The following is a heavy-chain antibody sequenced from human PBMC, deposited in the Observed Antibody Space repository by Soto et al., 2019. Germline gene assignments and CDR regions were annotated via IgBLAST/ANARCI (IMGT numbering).Heavy chain of an antibody. CDR3: ASYCGDGLRYLEYFQL. CDR1: GGTFSSYT. CDR2: IIPILGIA. J-gene: IGHJ1*01. D-gene: IGHD4-17*01. V-gene: IGHV1-69*02. Sequence: QVQLVQSGAEVKKPGSSVKVSCKASGGTFSSYTISWLRQAPGQGLEWMGRIIPILGIANYAQKFQGRVTISADKSTRTAYMELSSLRSEDTAVYYCASYCGDGLRYLEYFQLWGQGTLVTVSS.